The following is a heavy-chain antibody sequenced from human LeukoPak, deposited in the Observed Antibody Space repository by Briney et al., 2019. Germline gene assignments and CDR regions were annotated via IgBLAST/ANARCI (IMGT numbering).Heavy chain of an antibody. CDR3: AREEYYSDNSGYYPDF. CDR1: GDSISSGSYY. V-gene: IGHV4-61*02. D-gene: IGHD3-22*01. CDR2: IYTSGST. Sequence: SETLSLTCTVSGDSISSGSYYWSWIRQPAGKGLEWIGCIYTSGSTNYNPSLKSRVTISVDTSKNQFSLKLSSVTAADTAVYYCAREEYYSDNSGYYPDFWGQGTLVTVSS. J-gene: IGHJ4*02.